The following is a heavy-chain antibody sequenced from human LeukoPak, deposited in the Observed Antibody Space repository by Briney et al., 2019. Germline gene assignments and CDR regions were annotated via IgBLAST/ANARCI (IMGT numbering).Heavy chain of an antibody. Sequence: SETLSLTCTVSGGPISSYYWSWIRQPPGKGLEWIGSIYYSGRTYYNPSLKSRVTISVDTSKNQFSLKLSSVTAADTAVYYCARHPSAMAAPGYWGQGTLVTVSS. J-gene: IGHJ4*02. CDR3: ARHPSAMAAPGY. V-gene: IGHV4-59*08. D-gene: IGHD6-19*01. CDR2: IYYSGRT. CDR1: GGPISSYY.